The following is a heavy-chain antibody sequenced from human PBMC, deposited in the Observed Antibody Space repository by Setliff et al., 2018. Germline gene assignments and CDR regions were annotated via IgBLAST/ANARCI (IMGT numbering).Heavy chain of an antibody. CDR2: INHSGST. Sequence: PSETLSLTCAVYGGSFSGYYWSWIRQPPGKGLEWIGEINHSGSTNYNPSLKSRVIISVDTSKNQFSLKLSSVTAADTAVYYCARGYGYSSGWYRVCFDYWGQGTLVTVSS. V-gene: IGHV4-34*01. D-gene: IGHD6-19*01. J-gene: IGHJ4*02. CDR1: GGSFSGYY. CDR3: ARGYGYSSGWYRVCFDY.